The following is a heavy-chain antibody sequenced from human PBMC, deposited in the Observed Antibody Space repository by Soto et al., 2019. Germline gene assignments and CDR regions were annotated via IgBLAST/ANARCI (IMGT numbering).Heavy chain of an antibody. D-gene: IGHD1-20*01. J-gene: IGHJ4*02. CDR3: AKRMMTSIRVPGNYFDL. CDR1: GFTFSSYA. Sequence: EVQFLESGGGLVQPGGSLRLSCAASGFTFSSYAMTWVRQAPEKGLEWVSSIGNGSTYYADSVKGRFTISGDDSKDTLYLQMNSLKVEDSALYYCAKRMMTSIRVPGNYFDLWGRGTLVTVSS. CDR2: SIGNGST. V-gene: IGHV3-23*01.